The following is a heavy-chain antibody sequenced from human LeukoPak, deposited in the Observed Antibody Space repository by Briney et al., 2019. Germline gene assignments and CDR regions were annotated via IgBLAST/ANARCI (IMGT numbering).Heavy chain of an antibody. CDR1: GYSFTSFS. Sequence: GESLKISCKGSGYSFTSFSIGWVREMPGKGLEWMGIIYPGDSDTRYSPSFQGLVTISADKSVSTAYLQWSSLKASDTAMYYCARLISSGWYYVDHWGQGTLVTVSS. D-gene: IGHD6-19*01. J-gene: IGHJ4*02. CDR2: IYPGDSDT. CDR3: ARLISSGWYYVDH. V-gene: IGHV5-51*01.